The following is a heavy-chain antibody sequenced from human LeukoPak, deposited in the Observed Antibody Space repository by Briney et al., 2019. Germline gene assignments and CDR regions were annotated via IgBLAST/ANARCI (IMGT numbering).Heavy chain of an antibody. CDR3: ARPIVEAGTDLGY. Sequence: GESLKISCKGSGYSFTSCWIGWVRQMPGRGVEWMVIIYPGDSDTRYSPSFQGQVTISVDKSISTAYLQWSSLKASDTAMYYCARPIVEAGTDLGYWGQGTLVTVSS. V-gene: IGHV5-51*01. D-gene: IGHD6-13*01. CDR2: IYPGDSDT. CDR1: GYSFTSCW. J-gene: IGHJ4*02.